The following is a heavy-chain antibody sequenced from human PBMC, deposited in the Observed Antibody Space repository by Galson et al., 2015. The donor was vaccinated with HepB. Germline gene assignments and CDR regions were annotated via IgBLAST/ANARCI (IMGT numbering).Heavy chain of an antibody. V-gene: IGHV3-11*06. Sequence: SLRLSCAASGFTFSDYYMSWIRQAPGKGLEWVSYISSSSSYTNYADSVKGRFTISRDNAKNSLYLQMNSLRAEDTAVYYCARERAGRFPEDYWGQGTLVTVSS. D-gene: IGHD3-3*01. CDR1: GFTFSDYY. CDR3: ARERAGRFPEDY. J-gene: IGHJ4*02. CDR2: ISSSSSYT.